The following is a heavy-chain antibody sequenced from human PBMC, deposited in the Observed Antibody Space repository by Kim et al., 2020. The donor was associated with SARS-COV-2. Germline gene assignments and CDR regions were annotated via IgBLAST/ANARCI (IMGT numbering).Heavy chain of an antibody. V-gene: IGHV1-18*01. D-gene: IGHD3-3*01. CDR2: ISAYNGNT. Sequence: ASVKVSCKASGYTFTSYGISWVRQAPGQGLEWMGWISAYNGNTNYAQKLQGRVTMTTDTSTSTAYMELRSLRSDDTAVYYCARAYPSSGYDFWSGYYSWGQGTLVTVSS. CDR3: ARAYPSSGYDFWSGYYS. CDR1: GYTFTSYG. J-gene: IGHJ5*02.